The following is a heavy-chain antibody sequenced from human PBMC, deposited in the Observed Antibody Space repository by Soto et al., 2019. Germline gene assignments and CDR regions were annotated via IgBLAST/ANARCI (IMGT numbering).Heavy chain of an antibody. D-gene: IGHD2-2*01. V-gene: IGHV3-23*01. CDR2: IIGSGGSP. Sequence: PGGSLRLSCAASGFTLSTYTISWVRQAPGKGLEWVSAIIGSGGSPSYGDSGQGPFTISRDNPKNTLYLPMDSRNVEDTGQSCWAKGRGSTPICYRPPYRAQGTLVTVSA. CDR1: GFTLSTYT. J-gene: IGHJ4*02. CDR3: AKGRGSTPICYRPPY.